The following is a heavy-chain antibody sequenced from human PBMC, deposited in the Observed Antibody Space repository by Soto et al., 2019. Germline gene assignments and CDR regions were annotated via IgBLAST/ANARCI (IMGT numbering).Heavy chain of an antibody. D-gene: IGHD1-26*01. Sequence: SETLSLTCAVSGYSISSGDYWGWIRQPPGKGLEWIASIFHNGNNYYNPSLKSRGTISADTSKNQVSLKLSSVTAADTAVYYCARDLRGNYKSYFDYWGQGSLVTVSS. CDR1: GYSISSGDY. J-gene: IGHJ4*02. CDR3: ARDLRGNYKSYFDY. V-gene: IGHV4-38-2*02. CDR2: IFHNGNN.